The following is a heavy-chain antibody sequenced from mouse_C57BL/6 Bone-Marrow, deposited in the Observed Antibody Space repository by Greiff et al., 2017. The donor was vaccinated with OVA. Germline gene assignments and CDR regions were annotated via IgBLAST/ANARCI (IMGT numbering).Heavy chain of an antibody. V-gene: IGHV14-4*01. Sequence: DVKLQESGAELVRPGASVKLSCTASGFNIKDDYMHWVKQRPEQGLEWIGWIDPENGDTEYASKFQGKATITADTSSNTAYLQLSSLTSEDTAVYYCTPSYGSSNFDYWGQGTTLTVSS. J-gene: IGHJ2*01. CDR2: IDPENGDT. CDR1: GFNIKDDY. CDR3: TPSYGSSNFDY. D-gene: IGHD1-1*01.